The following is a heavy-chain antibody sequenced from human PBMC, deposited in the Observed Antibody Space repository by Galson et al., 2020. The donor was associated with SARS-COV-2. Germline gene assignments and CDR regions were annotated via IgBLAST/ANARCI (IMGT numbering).Heavy chain of an antibody. CDR2: ISYSGST. J-gene: IGHJ6*03. CDR1: AGSISTSSDY. Sequence: SETLSLTCTVSAGSISTSSDYWGWIRQPPGKGLEWIATISYSGSTYYNPSLKSRVMISVDKSKNQFSLKMSSVTAADTAVYYCARRKYYNYYMDGWGKGTTVTISS. V-gene: IGHV4-39*01. CDR3: ARRKYYNYYMDG.